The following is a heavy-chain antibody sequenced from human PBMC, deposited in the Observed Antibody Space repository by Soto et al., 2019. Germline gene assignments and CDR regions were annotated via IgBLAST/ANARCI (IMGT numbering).Heavy chain of an antibody. V-gene: IGHV3-33*01. Sequence: GGSLRLSCAASGFIFSPYGIHWVRQAPGKGLEWVALIRNDGSDKYYAVSVTGRLTISRDNSKNTVYLQMNSLRAEDTALYFCARAPRMAPFDIWGQGTMVTVSS. CDR2: IRNDGSDK. CDR3: ARAPRMAPFDI. CDR1: GFIFSPYG. J-gene: IGHJ3*02.